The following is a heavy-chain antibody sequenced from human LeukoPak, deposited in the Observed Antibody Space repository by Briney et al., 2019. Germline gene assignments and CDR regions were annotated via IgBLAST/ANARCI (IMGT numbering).Heavy chain of an antibody. D-gene: IGHD3-22*01. J-gene: IGHJ5*02. Sequence: GASVKVSCKASGYTFTSYAMHWVRQAPGQRLEWMGWINAGNGNTKYSQKFQGRVTITRDTSASTAYMELSSLRSEDTAVYYCARYSSGYHYYDWFDPWGQGTLVTVSS. CDR3: ARYSSGYHYYDWFDP. CDR1: GYTFTSYA. V-gene: IGHV1-3*01. CDR2: INAGNGNT.